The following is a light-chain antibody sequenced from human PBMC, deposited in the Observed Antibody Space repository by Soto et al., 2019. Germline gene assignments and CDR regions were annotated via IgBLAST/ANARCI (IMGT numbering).Light chain of an antibody. Sequence: EIVLTQSPGTLSLSPGERATLSCRASQSVSSSYLAWYQQKPGQPPRLLISEASTRATGIPDRFSGSGSGTDFTLTISSLDPEDFAVYYCQQYGRSPPSWTFGQGTKVEI. V-gene: IGKV3-20*01. CDR3: QQYGRSPPSWT. J-gene: IGKJ1*01. CDR2: EAS. CDR1: QSVSSSY.